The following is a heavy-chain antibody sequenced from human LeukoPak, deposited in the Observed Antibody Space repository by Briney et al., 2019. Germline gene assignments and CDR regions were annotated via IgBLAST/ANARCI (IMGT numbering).Heavy chain of an antibody. Sequence: KPSETLSLTCTVSGASISSYYWSWIRQPPGKGLEWIGYISYSGSPNYNPSLKRRVTLSADTSKNQFSLNLSSVTAADTAVYYCARVGHIVAAGTYDWWGQGTLVTVSS. D-gene: IGHD6-13*01. CDR2: ISYSGSP. CDR3: ARVGHIVAAGTYDW. V-gene: IGHV4-59*08. J-gene: IGHJ4*02. CDR1: GASISSYY.